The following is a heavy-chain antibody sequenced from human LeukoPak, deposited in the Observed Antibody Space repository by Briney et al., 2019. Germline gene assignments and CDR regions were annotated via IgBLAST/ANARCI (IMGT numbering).Heavy chain of an antibody. CDR1: GFTVSSNY. CDR2: IYSGGST. CDR3: ARSHYWYFDL. J-gene: IGHJ2*01. Sequence: GSLRLSCAASGFTVSSNYMSWVRQAPGKGLEWVSVIYSGGSTYYADSVKGRFTISRDNSKNTLCLQMNSLRAEDTAVYYCARSHYWYFDLWGRGTLVTVSS. V-gene: IGHV3-53*01.